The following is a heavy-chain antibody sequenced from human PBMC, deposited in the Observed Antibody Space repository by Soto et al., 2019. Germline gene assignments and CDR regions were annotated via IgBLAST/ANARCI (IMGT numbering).Heavy chain of an antibody. J-gene: IGHJ4*02. Sequence: QAQVVQSGAEVRKPGSSVKLSCKASEGTFNSYAIAWVRQAPGQGPEWMGGIIPYYKTLNYAQKFQDRVTITADDSTNTVDMELGGLGSDDTAVYFCGSGASRWYPYFFDSWAQGTLVTVSS. D-gene: IGHD6-13*01. CDR2: IIPYYKTL. V-gene: IGHV1-69*01. CDR3: GSGASRWYPYFFDS. CDR1: EGTFNSYA.